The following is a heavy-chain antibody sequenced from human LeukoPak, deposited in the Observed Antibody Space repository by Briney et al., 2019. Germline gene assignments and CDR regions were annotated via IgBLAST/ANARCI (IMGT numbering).Heavy chain of an antibody. D-gene: IGHD3-22*01. CDR1: GFTFNIYA. Sequence: PGGSLRLSCAASGFTFNIYAMSWVRQAPGKGLEWVSSITSSGDATFHADSVKDRFTISRDNSKSTLYLQMSRLRVEDTAVYYCAXXXPNYHXXXXHYYRLNGDSWGQGTLVTVSS. CDR3: AXXXPNYHXXXXHYYRLNGDS. V-gene: IGHV3-23*01. CDR2: ITSSGDAT. J-gene: IGHJ5*01.